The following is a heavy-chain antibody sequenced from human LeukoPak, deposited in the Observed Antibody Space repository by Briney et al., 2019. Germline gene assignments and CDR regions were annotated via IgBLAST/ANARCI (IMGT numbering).Heavy chain of an antibody. J-gene: IGHJ3*02. V-gene: IGHV3-23*01. CDR2: ISGSGGST. Sequence: GGCLRLSCAASGFTFSAYAMSWVRQAPGKGLECISAISGSGGSTYSADSVKGRFTISRDNSKNTLYLQMNSLRAEDTAVYYCAKDYDSSGYYKRGGFVIWGQGTMVTVSS. CDR3: AKDYDSSGYYKRGGFVI. D-gene: IGHD3-22*01. CDR1: GFTFSAYA.